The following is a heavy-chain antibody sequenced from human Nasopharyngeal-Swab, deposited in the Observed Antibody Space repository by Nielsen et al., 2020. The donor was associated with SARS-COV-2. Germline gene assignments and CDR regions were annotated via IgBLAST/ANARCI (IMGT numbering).Heavy chain of an antibody. D-gene: IGHD3-3*01. Sequence: GGSLRLSCAASGFSFSAYAMSWVRQAPGKGLQWVSTISDDDGTTYYGDAVKGRFTISRDNAKNSLYLQMNSLRAEDTAVYYCARDGLDYDFWSAYFMDVWGQGTTVTVSS. CDR3: ARDGLDYDFWSAYFMDV. V-gene: IGHV3-23*01. J-gene: IGHJ6*02. CDR1: GFSFSAYA. CDR2: ISDDDGTT.